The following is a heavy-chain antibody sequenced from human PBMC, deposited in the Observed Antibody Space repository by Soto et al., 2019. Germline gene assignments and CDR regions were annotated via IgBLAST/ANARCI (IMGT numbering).Heavy chain of an antibody. D-gene: IGHD6-6*01. CDR3: AADPRPQLVPIDY. CDR1: GFTFSDYW. V-gene: IGHV3-7*01. J-gene: IGHJ4*02. Sequence: GGSLRLSCAASGFTFSDYWMTWVRQAPGKGLEWVANIKQDGSERYYVDSVKGRFTISRDNAMNSLYLQMNSLRVEDTAVYYCAADPRPQLVPIDYWGQGTLVTVSS. CDR2: IKQDGSER.